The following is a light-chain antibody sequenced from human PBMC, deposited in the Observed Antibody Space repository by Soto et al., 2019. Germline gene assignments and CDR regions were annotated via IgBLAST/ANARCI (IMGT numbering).Light chain of an antibody. CDR2: DAS. J-gene: IGKJ1*01. CDR1: QHIDHW. CDR3: QRYNSNSRT. V-gene: IGKV1-5*01. Sequence: DLQMTQSPSTLSASVGDRVTITCRASQHIDHWVAWYQQKPGKAPKFLIYDASNLESGVPSRFSGSGSGTEFPLTISSLQPDDFATYYCQRYNSNSRTFGQGTRV.